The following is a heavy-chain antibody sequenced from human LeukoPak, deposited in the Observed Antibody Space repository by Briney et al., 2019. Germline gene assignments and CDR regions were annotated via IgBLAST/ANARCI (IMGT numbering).Heavy chain of an antibody. CDR3: ARAGTNWSSGCFFDY. J-gene: IGHJ4*02. V-gene: IGHV4-59*08. Sequence: SETLSLTCTVSGGXISRYYWSWIRQPPGTGLEWIGHISHTGSTNYNPSLKSRVNMSVDTSKNQFSLKLSSVTATDTAVYYCARAGTNWSSGCFFDYWGQGALVTVSS. CDR2: ISHTGST. D-gene: IGHD1-1*01. CDR1: GGXISRYY.